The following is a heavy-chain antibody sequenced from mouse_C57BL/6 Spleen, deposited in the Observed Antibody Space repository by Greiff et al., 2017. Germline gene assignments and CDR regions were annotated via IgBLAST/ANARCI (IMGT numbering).Heavy chain of an antibody. CDR2: ISDGGSYT. V-gene: IGHV5-4*01. CDR1: GFTFSSYA. Sequence: EVQLQESGGGLVKPGGSLKLSCAASGFTFSSYAMSWVRQTPEKRLEWVATISDGGSYTYYPDNVKGRFTISRDNAKNNLYLQMSHLKSEDTAMYYCARDEGFYYYAMDYWGQGTSVTVSS. CDR3: ARDEGFYYYAMDY. J-gene: IGHJ4*01.